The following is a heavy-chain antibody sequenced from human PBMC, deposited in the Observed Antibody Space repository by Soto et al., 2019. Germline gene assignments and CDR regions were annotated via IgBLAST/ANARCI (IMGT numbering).Heavy chain of an antibody. CDR2: ISSNGGST. Sequence: EVQLVESGGGLVQPGGSLRLSCAASGFTFSSYAMHWVRQAPGKGLEYVSAISSNGGSTYYANSVKGRFTSSRDNSKNTLYLQMGSLRAEDMAVYYCARGTVTTFYYYGMDVWGQGTTVTVSS. CDR1: GFTFSSYA. D-gene: IGHD4-17*01. V-gene: IGHV3-64*01. J-gene: IGHJ6*02. CDR3: ARGTVTTFYYYGMDV.